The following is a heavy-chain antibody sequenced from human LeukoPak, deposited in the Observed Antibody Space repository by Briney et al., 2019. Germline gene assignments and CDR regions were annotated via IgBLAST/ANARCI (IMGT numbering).Heavy chain of an antibody. CDR1: GFTFSSYA. Sequence: GGSLRLSCAASGFTFSSYAMSWVRQAPGKGLEWVSAISGSGGSTYYADSVKGRFTISRDNSKNTLYLQMNSLRAEDTAVYYCAKDRVLLRYFDWLSAFDYWGQGTLVTVSS. J-gene: IGHJ4*02. CDR3: AKDRVLLRYFDWLSAFDY. D-gene: IGHD3-9*01. V-gene: IGHV3-23*01. CDR2: ISGSGGST.